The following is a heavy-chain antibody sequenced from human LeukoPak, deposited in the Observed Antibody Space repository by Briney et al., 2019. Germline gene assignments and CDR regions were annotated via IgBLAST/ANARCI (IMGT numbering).Heavy chain of an antibody. D-gene: IGHD1-26*01. J-gene: IGHJ4*02. CDR1: GFTFSSYW. Sequence: GGSLRLSCAASGFTFSSYWMSWVRQAPGKGLEWVANIKQDGSEKYYVDSVKGRFTISRDNAKNSLYLQMNSLRAEDTAVYYCAKERVGATPIVGYWGQGTLVTVSS. CDR2: IKQDGSEK. CDR3: AKERVGATPIVGY. V-gene: IGHV3-7*04.